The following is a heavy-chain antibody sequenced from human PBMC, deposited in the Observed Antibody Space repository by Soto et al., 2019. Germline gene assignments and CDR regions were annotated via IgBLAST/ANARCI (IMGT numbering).Heavy chain of an antibody. CDR3: AIRIAAAGTGFWDYYYGMDV. Sequence: QLQLQESGPGLVKPSETLSLTCTVSGGSISSSSYYWGWIRQPPGKGLEWIGSIYYSGSTYYNPSLKSRVTISVDTSKNQFSLKLSSVTAADTAVYYCAIRIAAAGTGFWDYYYGMDVWGQGTTVTVSS. J-gene: IGHJ6*02. V-gene: IGHV4-39*01. D-gene: IGHD6-13*01. CDR1: GGSISSSSYY. CDR2: IYYSGST.